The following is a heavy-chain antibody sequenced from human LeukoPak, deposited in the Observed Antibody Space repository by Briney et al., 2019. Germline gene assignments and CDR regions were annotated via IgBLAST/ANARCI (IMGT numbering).Heavy chain of an antibody. CDR2: ISWNSGSI. CDR3: AKDQQWELEGGYYFDY. Sequence: PGRSLRLSCAASGFTFDDYAMHWVRQAPGKGLEWVSGISWNSGSIGCADSVKGRFTISRDNAKNSLYLQMNSLRAEDMALYYCAKDQQWELEGGYYFDYWGQGTLVTVSS. J-gene: IGHJ4*02. CDR1: GFTFDDYA. D-gene: IGHD1-26*01. V-gene: IGHV3-9*03.